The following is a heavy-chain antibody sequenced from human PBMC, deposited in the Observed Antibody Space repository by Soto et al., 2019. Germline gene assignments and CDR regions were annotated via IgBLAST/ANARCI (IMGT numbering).Heavy chain of an antibody. V-gene: IGHV1-8*01. Sequence: QVQLVQSGAEVKKPGASVKVSCKASGYTFTSYDINWVRQATGQGLEWMGWMNPNCGHTVYAQKFQGRVTMTRNTSKSTSYMALSSLTSEDTAVYYCASETVTKCFKHWGQGTLVTESS. CDR2: MNPNCGHT. D-gene: IGHD4-17*01. CDR1: GYTFTSYD. CDR3: ASETVTKCFKH. J-gene: IGHJ1*01.